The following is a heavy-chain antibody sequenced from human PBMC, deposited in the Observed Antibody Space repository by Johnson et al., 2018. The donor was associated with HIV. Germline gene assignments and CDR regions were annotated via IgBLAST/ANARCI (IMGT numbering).Heavy chain of an antibody. V-gene: IGHV3-74*01. J-gene: IGHJ3*02. CDR3: ARAIDQGYSSGWSSDVYDI. CDR1: GFTFSSHW. D-gene: IGHD6-19*01. CDR2: INSDGSST. Sequence: MQLMESGGGLVQPGGSLRLSCAASGFTFSSHWMHWVRQPPGKGLVWVSRINSDGSSTSYAESVKGRFTISRDNAKNTLYLQMNSLRVEDAAVYYCARAIDQGYSSGWSSDVYDIWGQGTMVTVSA.